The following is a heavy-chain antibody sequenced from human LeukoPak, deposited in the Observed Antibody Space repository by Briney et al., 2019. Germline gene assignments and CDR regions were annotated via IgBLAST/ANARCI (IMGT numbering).Heavy chain of an antibody. CDR3: ARHGQQLGYYFDY. CDR2: IYHSRST. Sequence: SETLSLTCDVSDYSISNGYYWGWIRPPPGKGLEWIGSIYHSRSTYYNSSLKSRVTISVDTSKNQFSLKLSSVTATDTAVYYCARHGQQLGYYFDYWGQGTLVTVSS. D-gene: IGHD6-13*01. CDR1: DYSISNGYY. J-gene: IGHJ4*02. V-gene: IGHV4-38-2*01.